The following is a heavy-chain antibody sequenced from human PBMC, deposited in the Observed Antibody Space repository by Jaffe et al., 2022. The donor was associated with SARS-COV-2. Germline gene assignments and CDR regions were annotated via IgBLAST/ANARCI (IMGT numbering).Heavy chain of an antibody. J-gene: IGHJ6*03. Sequence: EVQLVESGGGLVKPGGSLRLSCAASGFTFSSYSMNWVRQAPGKGLEWVSSISSSSSYIYYADSVKGRFTISRDNAKNSLYLQMNSLRAEDTAVYYCARGGYCSGGSCYSYYYYYMDVWGKGTTVTVSS. CDR3: ARGGYCSGGSCYSYYYYYMDV. CDR1: GFTFSSYS. D-gene: IGHD2-15*01. V-gene: IGHV3-21*01. CDR2: ISSSSSYI.